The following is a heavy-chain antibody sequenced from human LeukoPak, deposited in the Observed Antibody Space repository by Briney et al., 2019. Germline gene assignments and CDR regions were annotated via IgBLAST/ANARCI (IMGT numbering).Heavy chain of an antibody. J-gene: IGHJ4*02. CDR1: GFTFSNYW. CDR2: IKQDGSEK. Sequence: PGGSLRLSCAASGFTFSNYWMSWVRQAPGKGLEWVANIKQDGSEKYCVDSVKGRFTISRDNAKNSLYLQMSSLRAEDTAVYYCARRYFDYWGQGTLVTVSS. CDR3: ARRYFDY. V-gene: IGHV3-7*03.